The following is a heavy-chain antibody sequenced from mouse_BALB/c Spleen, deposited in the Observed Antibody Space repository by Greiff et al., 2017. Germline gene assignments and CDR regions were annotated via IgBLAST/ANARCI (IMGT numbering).Heavy chain of an antibody. CDR1: GYTFTDYA. V-gene: IGHV1S137*01. J-gene: IGHJ2*01. CDR3: ARHGNFDY. Sequence: VKLMESGAELVRPGVSVKISCKGSGYTFTDYAMHWVKQSHAKSLEWIGVISTYYGDASYNQKFKGKATMTVDKSSSTAYMELARLTSEDSAIYYCARHGNFDYWGQGTTLTVSS. D-gene: IGHD2-1*01. CDR2: ISTYYGDA.